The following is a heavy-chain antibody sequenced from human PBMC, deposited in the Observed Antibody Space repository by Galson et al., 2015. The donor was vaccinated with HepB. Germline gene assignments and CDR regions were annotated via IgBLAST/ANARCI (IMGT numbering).Heavy chain of an antibody. CDR2: IDWDDDK. D-gene: IGHD2-21*02. V-gene: IGHV2-70*01. CDR1: GFSLSTSGMC. Sequence: PALVKPTQTLTLTCTFSGFSLSTSGMCVSWIRQPPGKALEWLALIDWDDDKYYSTSLKTRLAISKDTSKNQVVLTMTNMDPVDTATYYCARDQVELSARKNGGDVNHWFDPWGQGTLVTVSS. J-gene: IGHJ5*02. CDR3: ARDQVELSARKNGGDVNHWFDP.